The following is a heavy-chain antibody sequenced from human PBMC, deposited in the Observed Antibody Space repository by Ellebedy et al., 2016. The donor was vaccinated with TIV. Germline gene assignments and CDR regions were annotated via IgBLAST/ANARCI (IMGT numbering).Heavy chain of an antibody. CDR1: GGPFSGNA. CDR3: ARGENYYGSGSYPL. V-gene: IGHV1-69*13. D-gene: IGHD3-10*01. Sequence: AASVTVSCKASGGPFSGNAIIWVRQAPGQGLEWMGGINPIFGIANYAQKFQGSVTITADASTSTANMDLSRLRSEDTAVYYCARGENYYGSGSYPLWGQGTLVTVSS. J-gene: IGHJ4*02. CDR2: INPIFGIA.